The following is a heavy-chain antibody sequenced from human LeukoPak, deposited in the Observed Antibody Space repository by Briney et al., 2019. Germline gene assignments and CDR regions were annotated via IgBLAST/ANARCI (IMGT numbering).Heavy chain of an antibody. CDR2: INHSGST. D-gene: IGHD5-24*01. CDR3: ARGYGMATTLGNWFDP. CDR1: GGSISSSSYY. Sequence: SETLSLTCTVSGGSISSSSYYWGWIRQPPGKGLEWIGEINHSGSTNYNPSLKSRVTISVDTSKNQFSLKLSSVTAADTAVYYCARGYGMATTLGNWFDPWGQGTLVTVSS. J-gene: IGHJ5*02. V-gene: IGHV4-39*07.